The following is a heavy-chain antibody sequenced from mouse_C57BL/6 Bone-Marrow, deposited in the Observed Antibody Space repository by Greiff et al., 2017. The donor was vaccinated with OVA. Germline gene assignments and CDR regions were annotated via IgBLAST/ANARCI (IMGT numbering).Heavy chain of an antibody. J-gene: IGHJ4*01. V-gene: IGHV1-82*01. CDR2: IYPGDGDT. D-gene: IGHD2-5*01. Sequence: VKLMESGPELVKPGASVKISCKASGYAFSSSWMNWVKQRPGKGLEWIGRIYPGDGDTNYNGKFKGKATLTADKSSSTAYMQLSSLTSEDSAVYFCAAYSNYDAMDYWGQGTSVTVSS. CDR1: GYAFSSSW. CDR3: AAYSNYDAMDY.